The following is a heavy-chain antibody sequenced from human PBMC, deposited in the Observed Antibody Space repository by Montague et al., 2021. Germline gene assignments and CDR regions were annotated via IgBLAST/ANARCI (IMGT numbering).Heavy chain of an antibody. CDR1: GFSFSDYY. CDR3: ATEGKLPGPDFDH. V-gene: IGHV3-72*01. D-gene: IGHD1-7*01. CDR2: SRNKANSYTT. Sequence: SLRLSCAASGFSFSDYYVDWVRQAPGKGLEWVGRSRNKANSYTTDYAASVKGRFTISRDESKNSLYLQMNSLKTDDTAVYYCATEGKLPGPDFDHWGQGALSPSPQ. J-gene: IGHJ4*02.